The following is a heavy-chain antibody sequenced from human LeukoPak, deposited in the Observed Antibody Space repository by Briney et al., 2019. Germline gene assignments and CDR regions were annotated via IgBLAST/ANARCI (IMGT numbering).Heavy chain of an antibody. J-gene: IGHJ4*02. D-gene: IGHD2-2*01. CDR2: IWYDGSNK. V-gene: IGHV3-33*01. CDR3: ARSLVSAAPLGY. CDR1: GFTFSSYG. Sequence: GGSLRLSCAASGFTFSSYGMHWVRQAPGKGLEWVAVIWYDGSNKYYADSVKGRFTISRDNSKNTLYLQMNSLRAEDTAVYYCARSLVSAAPLGYWGQGTLVTVSS.